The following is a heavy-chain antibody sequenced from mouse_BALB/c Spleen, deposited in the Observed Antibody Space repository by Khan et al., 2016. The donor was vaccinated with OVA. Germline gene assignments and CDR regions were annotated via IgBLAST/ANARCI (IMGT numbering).Heavy chain of an antibody. J-gene: IGHJ4*01. CDR1: GYTFTSNT. Sequence: VQLQESAAELARPGASVRMSCKASGYTFTSNTMHWIKQRPGQGLEWIGYINPRSGYTNYNQNFKDKATLTADKSSSTAYMQLSSLASEDSAVYYCARRTTGYTMDSGGQGTSVTVSS. CDR3: ARRTTGYTMDS. CDR2: INPRSGYT. V-gene: IGHV1-4*01. D-gene: IGHD2-14*01.